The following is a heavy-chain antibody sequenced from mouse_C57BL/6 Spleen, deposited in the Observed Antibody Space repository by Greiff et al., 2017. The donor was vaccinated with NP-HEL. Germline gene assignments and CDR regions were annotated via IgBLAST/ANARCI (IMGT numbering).Heavy chain of an antibody. D-gene: IGHD1-1*01. CDR1: GYTFTSYW. CDR3: ARDYGSSYAMDY. V-gene: IGHV1-69*01. Sequence: VQLQQPGAELVMPGASVKLSCKASGYTFTSYWMHWVKQRPGQGLEWIGEIDPSDSYTNYIQKFKGKSTLTVDKSSSTAYMQLSSLTSEDSAVYYCARDYGSSYAMDYWGQGTSVTVSS. J-gene: IGHJ4*01. CDR2: IDPSDSYT.